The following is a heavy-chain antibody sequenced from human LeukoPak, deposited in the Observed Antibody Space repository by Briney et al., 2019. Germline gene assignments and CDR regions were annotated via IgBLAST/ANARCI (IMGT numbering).Heavy chain of an antibody. J-gene: IGHJ5*02. CDR1: GGSISSGGYY. D-gene: IGHD6-13*01. Sequence: SETLSLTCTVSGGSISSGGYYWSRIRQHPGKGLEWIGYIYYSGSTYYNPSLKSRVTISVDTSKNQFSLKLSSVTAADTAVYYCARLIAAAGTDWFDPWGQGTLVTVSS. CDR3: ARLIAAAGTDWFDP. V-gene: IGHV4-31*03. CDR2: IYYSGST.